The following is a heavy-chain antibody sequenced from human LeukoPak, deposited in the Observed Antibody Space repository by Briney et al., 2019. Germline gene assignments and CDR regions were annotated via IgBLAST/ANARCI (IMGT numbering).Heavy chain of an antibody. Sequence: SETLSLTCTVSGGSISSSSYYWGWIRQPPGKGLERIGSIYYSGSTYYNPSLKSRVTISVDTSKNQFSLKLSSVTAADTAVYYCARGAIRDFWSGYPDNDFDYWGQGTLVTVSS. CDR3: ARGAIRDFWSGYPDNDFDY. D-gene: IGHD3-3*01. CDR2: IYYSGST. J-gene: IGHJ4*02. CDR1: GGSISSSSYY. V-gene: IGHV4-39*07.